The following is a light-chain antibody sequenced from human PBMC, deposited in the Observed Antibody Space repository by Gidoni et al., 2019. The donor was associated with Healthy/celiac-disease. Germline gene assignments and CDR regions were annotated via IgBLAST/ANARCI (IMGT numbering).Light chain of an antibody. V-gene: IGLV1-47*01. CDR1: SSNLGRNY. CDR3: AAWDDSLSGRV. CDR2: RNN. J-gene: IGLJ3*02. Sequence: QSVLTQPPSESGTPGPRVTISCSGSSSNLGRNYVYWYQQLPGTAPKLLIYRNNQRPSGVPDRFSGSKSGTSASLAISGLRSEDEADYYCAAWDDSLSGRVFGGGTKLTVL.